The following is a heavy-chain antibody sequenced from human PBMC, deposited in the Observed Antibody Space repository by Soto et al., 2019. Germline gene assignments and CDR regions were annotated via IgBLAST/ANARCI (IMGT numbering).Heavy chain of an antibody. V-gene: IGHV4-59*01. CDR3: ARADYYYGSGSYSYYFDY. Sequence: SETLSLTCPVSGGSISSYYWSWIRPPPGKVLEWIGYIYYSGSTNYNPSLKSRVTISVDTSKNQFSLKLSSVTAADTAVYYCARADYYYGSGSYSYYFDYWGQGTLVTVSS. CDR1: GGSISSYY. J-gene: IGHJ4*02. D-gene: IGHD3-10*01. CDR2: IYYSGST.